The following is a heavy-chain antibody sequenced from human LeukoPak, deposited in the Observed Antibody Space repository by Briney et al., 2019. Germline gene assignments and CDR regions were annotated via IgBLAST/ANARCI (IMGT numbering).Heavy chain of an antibody. J-gene: IGHJ4*02. CDR2: VRSKGYNYAT. CDR1: GFTVSGSA. Sequence: GGSLKLSCAASGFTVSGSAMHWVRQASGKGLEWLGRVRSKGYNYATAYGASVKDRFIISRDDSKSTAYRQMSSLKSEDTAVYYCATLGETSGWYPDHWGQGTLVTVSS. D-gene: IGHD6-19*01. V-gene: IGHV3-73*01. CDR3: ATLGETSGWYPDH.